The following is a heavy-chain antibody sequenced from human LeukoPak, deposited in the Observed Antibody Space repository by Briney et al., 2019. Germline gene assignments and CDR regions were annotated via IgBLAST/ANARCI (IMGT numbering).Heavy chain of an antibody. CDR2: IYYSGST. D-gene: IGHD3-10*01. V-gene: IGHV4-59*01. CDR1: GGSISSYY. J-gene: IGHJ5*02. Sequence: PSETLSLTCTVSGGSISSYYWSWIRQPPGKGLEWIGYIYYSGSTNYKPSLKSRVTISVDTSKNQFSLKLSSVTAADTAVYYCARGARFRAYGSGTYYTSLPFDPWGQGTLVTVSS. CDR3: ARGARFRAYGSGTYYTSLPFDP.